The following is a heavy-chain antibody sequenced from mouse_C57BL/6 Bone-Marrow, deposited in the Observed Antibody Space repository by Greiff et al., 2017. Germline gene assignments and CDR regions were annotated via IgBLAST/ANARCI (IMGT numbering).Heavy chain of an antibody. CDR1: GYTFTSYW. Sequence: QVQLQQPGAELVKPGASVKVSCKASGYTFTSYWMNWVKQRPGQGLEWIGGIDPSDGDTNYNEKFKGKAILTVDNSSHTAYMQLSSLTSEVSAVYYCAISGPLRRSFDYGGQGTALTVSS. CDR3: AISGPLRRSFDY. J-gene: IGHJ2*01. CDR2: IDPSDGDT. V-gene: IGHV1-74*01.